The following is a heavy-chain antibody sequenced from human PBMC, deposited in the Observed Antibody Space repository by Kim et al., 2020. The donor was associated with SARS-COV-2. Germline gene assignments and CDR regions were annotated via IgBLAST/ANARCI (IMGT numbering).Heavy chain of an antibody. CDR3: TPAPHVSGTGHYYYY. CDR1: GFTFSNAW. CDR2: INSKTDGGTP. J-gene: IGHJ6*03. V-gene: IGHV3-15*01. Sequence: GGSLRLSCAASGFTFSNAWMSWVRQAPGKGLEWVGRINSKTDGGTPAYAAPVQATFTIPRDDSKHTLYPHMHSPKTAATAAYSCTPAPHVSGTGHYYYY. D-gene: IGHD3-16*01.